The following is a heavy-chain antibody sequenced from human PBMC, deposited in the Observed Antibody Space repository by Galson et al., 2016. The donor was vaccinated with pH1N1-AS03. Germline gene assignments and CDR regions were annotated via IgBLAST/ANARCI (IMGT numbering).Heavy chain of an antibody. CDR1: GYIFSNYW. J-gene: IGHJ4*03. CDR2: IFPGDSDT. D-gene: IGHD4-17*01. Sequence: QSGAEVKKPGESLKISCQASGYIFSNYWIAWVRQMPGKGLQWMGIIFPGDSDTRYRPSFQGQVTISADKSISTAYLQLDSLKASDTAMYYCARRAYGDYVDYFDYWGQGTTVIVSS. CDR3: ARRAYGDYVDYFDY. V-gene: IGHV5-51*01.